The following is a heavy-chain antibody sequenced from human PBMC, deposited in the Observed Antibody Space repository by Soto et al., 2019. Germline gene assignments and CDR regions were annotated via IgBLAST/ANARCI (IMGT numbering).Heavy chain of an antibody. CDR2: IIPILGIA. CDR1: GGTFSSYT. Sequence: SVKVSCKASGGTFSSYTISWVRQAPGQGLEWMGRIIPILGIANYAQKFQGRVTITADKSTSTAYMELSSLRSEDTAVYYCARDLFQTYSSSWYDYWSQGTLVTVSS. V-gene: IGHV1-69*04. J-gene: IGHJ4*02. D-gene: IGHD6-13*01. CDR3: ARDLFQTYSSSWYDY.